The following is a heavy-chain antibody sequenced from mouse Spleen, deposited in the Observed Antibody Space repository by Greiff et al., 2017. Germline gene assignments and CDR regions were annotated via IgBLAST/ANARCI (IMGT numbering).Heavy chain of an antibody. D-gene: IGHD2-4*01. V-gene: IGHV1-18*01. CDR3: AREIYYDYDGGFAY. J-gene: IGHJ3*01. CDR1: GYTFTDYN. CDR2: INPNNGGT. Sequence: EVQVVESGPELVKPGASVKIPCKASGYTFTDYNMDWVKQSHGKSLEWIGDINPNNGGTIYNQKFKGKATLTVDKSSSTAYMELRSLTSEDTAVYYCAREIYYDYDGGFAYWGQGTLVTVSA.